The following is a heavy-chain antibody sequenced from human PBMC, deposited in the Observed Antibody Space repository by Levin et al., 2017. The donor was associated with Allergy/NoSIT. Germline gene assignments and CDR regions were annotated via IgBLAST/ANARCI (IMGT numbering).Heavy chain of an antibody. CDR2: IYSGGST. CDR3: ARDSAAPYCSAGSCLNY. J-gene: IGHJ4*02. Sequence: PGGSLRLSCAASGFTVSSNYMSWVRQAPGKGLEWVSIIYSGGSTYYADSVKGRFSISRDDSKNTVYLQMNSLRAEDTAVYYCARDSAAPYCSAGSCLNYWGQGTLVTVSS. V-gene: IGHV3-66*01. D-gene: IGHD2-15*01. CDR1: GFTVSSNY.